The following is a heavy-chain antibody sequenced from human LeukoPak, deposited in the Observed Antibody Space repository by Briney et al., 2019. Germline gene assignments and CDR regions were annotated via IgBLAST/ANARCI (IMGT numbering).Heavy chain of an antibody. V-gene: IGHV1-69*13. CDR2: IIPIFGTA. D-gene: IGHD2-2*01. CDR1: GGTFSSYA. J-gene: IGHJ5*02. Sequence: SVKVSCKASGGTFSSYAISWVRQAPGQGLEWMGGIIPIFGTANYAQKFQGRVTITADESTSTAYMELSSLRSEDTAVYYCTRAAYCSSTSCSDGDWFDPWGQGTLVTVSS. CDR3: TRAAYCSSTSCSDGDWFDP.